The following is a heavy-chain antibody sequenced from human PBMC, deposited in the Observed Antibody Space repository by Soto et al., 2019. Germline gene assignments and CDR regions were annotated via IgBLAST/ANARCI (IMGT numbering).Heavy chain of an antibody. CDR2: ISGSGGST. V-gene: IGHV3-23*01. J-gene: IGHJ4*02. CDR1: GFTFSSYA. D-gene: IGHD6-13*01. CDR3: AKDSAFIVAAFRDYFDY. Sequence: GRSLRLSCAASGFTFSSYAMSWVRQAPGKGLEWVSAISGSGGSTYYADSVKGRFTISRDNSKNTLYLQMNSLRAEDTAVYYCAKDSAFIVAAFRDYFDYWGQGTLVTVSS.